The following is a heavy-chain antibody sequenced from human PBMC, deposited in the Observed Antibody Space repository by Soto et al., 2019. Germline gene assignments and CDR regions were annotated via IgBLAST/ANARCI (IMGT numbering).Heavy chain of an antibody. CDR3: TLFPSHGMDV. CDR1: GYDFIGYA. J-gene: IGHJ6*02. D-gene: IGHD3-3*01. V-gene: IGHV1-3*01. CDR2: INAANGDT. Sequence: QVQLAQSGAEVKKPGASVKISCKASGYDFIGYALHWVRQAPGQRPEWMGWINAANGDTKYSQKFQGRVTMTAETSASTGYLEMRSLKSDDTAVYFCTLFPSHGMDVWGQGTKVTVSS.